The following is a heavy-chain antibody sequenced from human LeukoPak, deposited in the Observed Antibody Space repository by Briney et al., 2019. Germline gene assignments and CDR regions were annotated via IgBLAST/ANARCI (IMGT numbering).Heavy chain of an antibody. CDR2: ISGSGGST. J-gene: IGHJ5*02. D-gene: IGHD6-19*01. CDR3: ATKQWLVRGWFDP. CDR1: GFTFSSYA. Sequence: GGSLRLSCAASGFTFSSYAMSWVRQAPGKGLEWVSAISGSGGSTYYADSVKGRFTISRDNSKNTLYLQMNSLTAEDTALYYCATKQWLVRGWFDPWGQGTLVTVSS. V-gene: IGHV3-23*01.